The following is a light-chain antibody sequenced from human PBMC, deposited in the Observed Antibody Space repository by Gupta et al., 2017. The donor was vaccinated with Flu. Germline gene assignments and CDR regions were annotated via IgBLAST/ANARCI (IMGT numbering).Light chain of an antibody. CDR2: DAS. CDR1: RSVPSDC. V-gene: IGKV3-20*01. CDR3: QQYGMSPRT. J-gene: IGKJ1*01. Sequence: GTLSLSPGDSATLSCWARRSVPSDCWAGFQRKPGRAPRCLISDASIRATGIPDRFGGSGSGTDFTLTISRLGPEDVAVKDCQQYGMSPRTFGQGTKVEIK.